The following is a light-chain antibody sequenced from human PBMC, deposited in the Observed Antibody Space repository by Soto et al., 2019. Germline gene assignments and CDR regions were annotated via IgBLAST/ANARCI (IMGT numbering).Light chain of an antibody. J-gene: IGKJ2*01. CDR1: QSVSSN. V-gene: IGKV3-15*01. CDR3: QQYNNWPYT. Sequence: EIVMTQSPDTLSVSPGERATLSCRASQSVSSNLAWYQQKPGQAPRLLIYGASTRATGIPARFSGSGSGTEFTLTISSLQFEDFAVYHCQQYNNWPYTFGQGTKLEIK. CDR2: GAS.